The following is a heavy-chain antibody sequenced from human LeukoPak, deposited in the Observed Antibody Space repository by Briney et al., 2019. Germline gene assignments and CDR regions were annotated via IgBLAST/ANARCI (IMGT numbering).Heavy chain of an antibody. CDR3: ARLFTDYGDYVGYCYYGMDV. J-gene: IGHJ6*02. CDR2: ISAYNGNT. Sequence: ASVKVSCKASGYTFTSYGISWVRQAPGQGLEWMGWISAYNGNTNYAQKLQGRVTMTTDTSTSTAYMELRSLRSDDTAVYYCARLFTDYGDYVGYCYYGMDVWGQGTTVTVSS. V-gene: IGHV1-18*01. D-gene: IGHD4-17*01. CDR1: GYTFTSYG.